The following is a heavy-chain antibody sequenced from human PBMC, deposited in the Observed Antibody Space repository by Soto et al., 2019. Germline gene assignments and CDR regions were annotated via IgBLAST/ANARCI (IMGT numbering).Heavy chain of an antibody. V-gene: IGHV3-23*01. CDR1: GFTFSSYA. CDR3: AKVPTLGYCSGGSCYDPYYYYYMDV. D-gene: IGHD2-15*01. CDR2: ISGSGGST. Sequence: GGSLRLSCAASGFTFSSYAMSWVRQAPGKGLEWVSAISGSGGSTYYADSVKGQFTISRDNSKNTLYLQMNSLRAEDTAVYYCAKVPTLGYCSGGSCYDPYYYYYMDVWGKGTTVTVSS. J-gene: IGHJ6*03.